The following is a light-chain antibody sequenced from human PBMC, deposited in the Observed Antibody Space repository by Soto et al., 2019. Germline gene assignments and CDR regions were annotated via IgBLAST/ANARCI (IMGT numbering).Light chain of an antibody. V-gene: IGLV6-57*01. J-gene: IGLJ3*02. CDR3: QSYDATNQV. Sequence: NFMLTQPHSVSASPGKTVIISCTRSSGSIASNYVQWYQQRPGSSPTTVIYEDNQRHSGVPDRFSGSIDSSSNSASLTISGLETEDEADYFCQSYDATNQVFGGGTKLTVL. CDR2: EDN. CDR1: SGSIASNY.